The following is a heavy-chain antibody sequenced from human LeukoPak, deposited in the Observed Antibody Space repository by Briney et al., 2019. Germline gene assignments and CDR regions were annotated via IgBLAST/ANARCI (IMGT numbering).Heavy chain of an antibody. CDR1: GFTLSSYW. Sequence: GGSLRLSCAASGFTLSSYWMSWVRQASGKGLEWVASIKQDGSDEYFVDSVKGRFTVSRDNAKNSLHLQMNSLRAEDTAVYYCARELGNGDYFDYWGQGTLVTVSS. CDR2: IKQDGSDE. J-gene: IGHJ4*02. D-gene: IGHD2-8*01. CDR3: ARELGNGDYFDY. V-gene: IGHV3-7*01.